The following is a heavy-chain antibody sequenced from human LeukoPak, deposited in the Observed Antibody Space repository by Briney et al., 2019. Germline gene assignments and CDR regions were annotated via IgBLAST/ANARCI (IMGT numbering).Heavy chain of an antibody. CDR3: ARERDISGYTPDF. J-gene: IGHJ4*02. Sequence: GGSLRLSCAVSGFTFSDYSTNWVRQAPGKGLEWISYISSSGRSIYYADSVKGRFTISRDNAKKSLWLQMNNLRAEDTAVYYCARERDISGYTPDFWGQGTLVTVSS. CDR1: GFTFSDYS. D-gene: IGHD3-22*01. V-gene: IGHV3-48*01. CDR2: ISSSGRSI.